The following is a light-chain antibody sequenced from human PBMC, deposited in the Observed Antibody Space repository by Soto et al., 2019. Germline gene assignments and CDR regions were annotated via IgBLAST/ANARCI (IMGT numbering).Light chain of an antibody. CDR2: LGS. CDR1: QSLLHSNGYNY. Sequence: DIVMTQSPLSLPVTPGEPASISCRSSQSLLHSNGYNYLDWYLQKPGQSPQLLIYLGSNLASGVPDRFSGSGSGTDFTLKSSRVEAEDVGVYYCMQALQTPYTFGHGTKLEIK. CDR3: MQALQTPYT. J-gene: IGKJ2*01. V-gene: IGKV2-28*01.